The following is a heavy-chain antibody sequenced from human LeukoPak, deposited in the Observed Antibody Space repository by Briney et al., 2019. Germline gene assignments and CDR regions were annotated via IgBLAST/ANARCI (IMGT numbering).Heavy chain of an antibody. Sequence: GASVKVSCKASGYTFTSYGISWVRQAPGQGLEWMGWISAYNGNTNYAQKLQGRVTMTTDTSTSTAYMVLRSLRSDDTAVYYCARDRYCTNGVCYRSRAFDIWGQGTMVTVSS. J-gene: IGHJ3*02. CDR1: GYTFTSYG. V-gene: IGHV1-18*01. CDR3: ARDRYCTNGVCYRSRAFDI. CDR2: ISAYNGNT. D-gene: IGHD2-8*01.